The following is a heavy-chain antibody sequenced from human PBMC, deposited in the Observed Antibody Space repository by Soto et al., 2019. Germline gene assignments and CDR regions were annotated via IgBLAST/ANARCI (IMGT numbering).Heavy chain of an antibody. V-gene: IGHV4-34*01. CDR3: ARHHLYSSGWSPFTSTSGMDV. D-gene: IGHD6-19*01. J-gene: IGHJ6*02. CDR2: INHSGST. Sequence: SETLSLTGAVDGECFSGYYWSWIRPPPGKGLEWIGEINHSGSTNYNPSLKSRITINPDTSKNQFSLQLNSVTPEDTAVYYCARHHLYSSGWSPFTSTSGMDVWGQGTTVTVSS. CDR1: GECFSGYY.